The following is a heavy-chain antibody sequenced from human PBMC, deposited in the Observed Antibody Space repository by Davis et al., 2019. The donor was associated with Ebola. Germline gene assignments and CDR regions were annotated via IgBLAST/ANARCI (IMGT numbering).Heavy chain of an antibody. V-gene: IGHV3-74*01. Sequence: HTGGSLRLSCEASGFNFRAYWMHWVRQVPGKGPVWVSHITSDGSDTTYADSVKGRFTISRDNAKNSLYLQLNSLGAGDTAVYYCARVDGCSSTSCLYYYYYMDVWGKGTTVTVSS. CDR3: ARVDGCSSTSCLYYYYYMDV. CDR2: ITSDGSDT. CDR1: GFNFRAYW. J-gene: IGHJ6*03. D-gene: IGHD2-2*01.